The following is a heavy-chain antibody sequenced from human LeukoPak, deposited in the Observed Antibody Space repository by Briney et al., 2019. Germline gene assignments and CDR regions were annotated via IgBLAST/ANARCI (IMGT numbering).Heavy chain of an antibody. D-gene: IGHD6-19*01. CDR1: GGSISDSNYF. CDR3: ARFDRREHWLAFDY. CDR2: IYYSGSI. V-gene: IGHV4-39*01. Sequence: SETLSLTCTVSGGSISDSNYFWGWIRQPPGKGLEWIGNIYYSGSISYNPSLKSRVTISVDTSKNQFSLKLSSVTAADTAMYYCARFDRREHWLAFDYWGQGTLVTVSS. J-gene: IGHJ4*02.